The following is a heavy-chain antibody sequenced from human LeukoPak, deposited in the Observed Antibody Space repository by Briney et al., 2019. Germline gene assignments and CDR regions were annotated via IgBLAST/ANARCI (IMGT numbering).Heavy chain of an antibody. J-gene: IGHJ4*02. D-gene: IGHD1-26*01. Sequence: PGGSLRLSCAASGFSFDDYAMHWVRRAPGRGLEWVSLISEDGSNTYYADSLKGRFTISRDNSKNSLYLQMNSLRTEDTALYYCAKEEGTATTFDSWGQGTLVTVSS. CDR3: AKEEGTATTFDS. V-gene: IGHV3-43*02. CDR1: GFSFDDYA. CDR2: ISEDGSNT.